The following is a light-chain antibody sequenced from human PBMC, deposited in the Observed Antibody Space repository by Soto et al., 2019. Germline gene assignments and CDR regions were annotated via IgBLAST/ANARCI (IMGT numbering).Light chain of an antibody. Sequence: EIVLTQSPGTLSLSPGERATLSCRASQSVSSSYLAWYQQKPGQAPGLLIYGASSRATGIPNRFSGGGSVTDFTLTISRLEPEDVAVYYCQQYDSCPFTFGPGTKGDI. CDR2: GAS. CDR3: QQYDSCPFT. V-gene: IGKV3-20*01. CDR1: QSVSSSY. J-gene: IGKJ3*01.